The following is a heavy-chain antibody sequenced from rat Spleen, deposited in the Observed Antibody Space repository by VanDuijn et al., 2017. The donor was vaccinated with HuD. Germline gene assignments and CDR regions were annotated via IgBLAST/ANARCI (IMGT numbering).Heavy chain of an antibody. J-gene: IGHJ1*01. CDR1: GFTFSNYV. CDR3: SGSRVPWYLDF. Sequence: EVQLVESGGGLVQPGRSLKLSCAASGFTFSNYVMHWIRQAPTKGLEWVAFISTGGGSTYYRDSVKGRFTISRDNAKSTLYLQMDSLRSEDTATYYCSGSRVPWYLDFWGQEPWSPCPQ. CDR2: ISTGGGST. D-gene: IGHD1-11*01. V-gene: IGHV5-19*01.